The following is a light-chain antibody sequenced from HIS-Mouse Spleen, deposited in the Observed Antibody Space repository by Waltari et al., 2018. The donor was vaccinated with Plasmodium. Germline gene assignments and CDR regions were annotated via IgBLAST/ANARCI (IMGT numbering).Light chain of an antibody. CDR2: YKSDSDK. J-gene: IGLJ3*02. V-gene: IGLV5-45*03. CDR3: MIWHSSAWV. Sequence: ELTQPSSLIASPGASATPTCTLRSPINVRTDRIFWDLQKPGSTPQYLLRYKSDSDKQQGSGVPIRFSGSKDASANAGILLISGLQSEDEADYYCMIWHSSAWVFGGGTKLTVL. CDR1: SPINVRTDR.